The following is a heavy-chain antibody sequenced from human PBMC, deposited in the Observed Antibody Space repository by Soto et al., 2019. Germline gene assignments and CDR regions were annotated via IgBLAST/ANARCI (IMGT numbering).Heavy chain of an antibody. CDR3: AREYVVVVPAAFYYHGMDV. CDR1: GFSFSSYG. CDR2: ITNDGRNT. J-gene: IGHJ6*02. D-gene: IGHD2-2*01. Sequence: GGSLRLSCAASGFSFSSYGMQWVRQAPGKGLEWVSVITNDGRNTTYADSVKDRFTISRDNAKNTLYLQMNSLRDDDTAVYFCAREYVVVVPAAFYYHGMDVWGQGTTVTVSS. V-gene: IGHV3-33*05.